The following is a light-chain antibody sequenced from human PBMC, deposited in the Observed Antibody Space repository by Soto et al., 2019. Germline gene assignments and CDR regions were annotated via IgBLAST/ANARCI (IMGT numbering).Light chain of an antibody. CDR3: QNYNGAPST. Sequence: DIQMTQSPSSLSASVGDRVTITCRASQGISTYLVWYQQKPGTVPKLLIFAASTLQSGVPSRFSGSGSETDFSLTTSSLQPQDVATDYCQNYNGAPSTFGQGTKVQI. J-gene: IGKJ1*01. V-gene: IGKV1-27*01. CDR1: QGISTY. CDR2: AAS.